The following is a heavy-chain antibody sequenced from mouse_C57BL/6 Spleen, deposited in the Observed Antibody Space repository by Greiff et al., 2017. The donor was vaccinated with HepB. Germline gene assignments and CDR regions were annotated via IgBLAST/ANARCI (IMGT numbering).Heavy chain of an antibody. J-gene: IGHJ2*01. V-gene: IGHV1-69*01. CDR2: IDPSDSYN. D-gene: IGHD2-4*01. Sequence: QVQLQQPGAELVMPGASVKLSCKASGYTFTSYWMHWVKQRPGQGLEWIGEIDPSDSYNNYNQKFKGKSTLTVDKSSSTAYMQLSSLTSEDSAVYYCASQGDYDYFDYWGQGTTLTVSS. CDR1: GYTFTSYW. CDR3: ASQGDYDYFDY.